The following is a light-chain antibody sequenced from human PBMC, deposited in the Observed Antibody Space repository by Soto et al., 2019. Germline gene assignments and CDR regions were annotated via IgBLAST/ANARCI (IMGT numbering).Light chain of an antibody. V-gene: IGLV2-8*01. J-gene: IGLJ2*01. CDR2: EVS. CDR3: SSYAGSNNRKV. Sequence: QSALTQPPSASGSPGQSVTISCTGTSSDVGNYNYVSWYQQHPGKAPKLMIYEVSRRPSGVPDRFSGSKSGDTASLTVSGLQADDEATYYCSSYAGSNNRKVFGGGTKLTVL. CDR1: SSDVGNYNY.